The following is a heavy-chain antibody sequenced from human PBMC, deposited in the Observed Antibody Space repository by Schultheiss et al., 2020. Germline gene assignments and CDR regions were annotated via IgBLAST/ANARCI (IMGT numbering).Heavy chain of an antibody. CDR3: ARVDGDSPWYFDY. CDR2: IARDGRTT. Sequence: ESLKISCAASGFSFSSYSMNWVRQASGKGLEWVSVIARDGRTTYYADSVRGRFTISRDNAKNTLYLQMNSLRAEDTAVYYCARVDGDSPWYFDYWGQGTLVTVSS. D-gene: IGHD2-21*01. V-gene: IGHV3-23*03. J-gene: IGHJ4*02. CDR1: GFSFSSYS.